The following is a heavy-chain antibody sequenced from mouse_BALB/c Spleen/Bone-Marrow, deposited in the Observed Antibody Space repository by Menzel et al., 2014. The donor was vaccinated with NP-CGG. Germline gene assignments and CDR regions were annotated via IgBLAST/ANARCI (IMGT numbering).Heavy chain of an antibody. CDR1: GYTFSSYW. D-gene: IGHD2-14*01. J-gene: IGHJ3*01. V-gene: IGHV1-9*01. Sequence: VKLMESGAELTKPGASVKISCKATGYTFSSYWIEWVKQRPGHGLEWIGEILPGSGSTNYNEKFKGKATFTADTSSNTAYMQLSSLTSEDSAVYYCARRGYDGAYWGQGTLVTVSA. CDR3: ARRGYDGAY. CDR2: ILPGSGST.